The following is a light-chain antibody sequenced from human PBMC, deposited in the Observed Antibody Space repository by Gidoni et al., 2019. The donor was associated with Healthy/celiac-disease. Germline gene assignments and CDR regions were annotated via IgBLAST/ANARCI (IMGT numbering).Light chain of an antibody. CDR3: QQEGT. V-gene: IGKV3-15*01. CDR1: QSVSSN. J-gene: IGKJ1*01. CDR2: GAS. Sequence: EIVMTQSPATLSVSPGERATLSCRASQSVSSNLAWYQQKPGQAPRLLIYGASTRATGIPARFSGSGSGTEFTLTISSLQSEDFAVYYCQQEGTFXQXTKVEIK.